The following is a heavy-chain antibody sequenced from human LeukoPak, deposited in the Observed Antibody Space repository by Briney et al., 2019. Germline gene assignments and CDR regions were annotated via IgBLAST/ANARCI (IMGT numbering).Heavy chain of an antibody. CDR1: GFTFSSYE. CDR2: ISSSGSTI. D-gene: IGHD6-13*01. Sequence: GGSLRLSCAASGFTFSSYEMNWVRQAPGKGLEWVSYISSSGSTIYYADSVKGRFTISRDNAKNSLYLQMNSLRAEDTAVYYCARAAAGTMWFDSWGQGTLVTVSS. CDR3: ARAAAGTMWFDS. J-gene: IGHJ5*01. V-gene: IGHV3-48*03.